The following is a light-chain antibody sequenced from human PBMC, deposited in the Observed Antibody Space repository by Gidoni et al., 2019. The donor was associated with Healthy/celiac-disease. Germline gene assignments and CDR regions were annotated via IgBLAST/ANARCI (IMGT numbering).Light chain of an antibody. CDR3: QQLGT. Sequence: DIQMTQSPSTLSASVGDRVTITCRASQSISSWLAWYQQKPGKAPKLLIYKASSLESGVPSRCSGSGSGTEFTLTISRLQPDDFATYYYQQLGTFGQGTKVEIK. J-gene: IGKJ1*01. V-gene: IGKV1-5*03. CDR1: QSISSW. CDR2: KAS.